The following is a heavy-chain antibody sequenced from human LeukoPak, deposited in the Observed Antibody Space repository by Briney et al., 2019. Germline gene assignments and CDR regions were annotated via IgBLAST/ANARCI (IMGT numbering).Heavy chain of an antibody. CDR1: GFTFSSYS. J-gene: IGHJ4*02. D-gene: IGHD3-10*01. Sequence: PGGSLRLSCAASGFTFSSYSMNWVRQAPGKGLEWVSSISSSSSYIYYADSVKGRFTISRDNAKNSLYLQMNSLRAEDTAVYYCARGALLWFGESSYFDYWGQGTLVTVSS. V-gene: IGHV3-21*01. CDR3: ARGALLWFGESSYFDY. CDR2: ISSSSSYI.